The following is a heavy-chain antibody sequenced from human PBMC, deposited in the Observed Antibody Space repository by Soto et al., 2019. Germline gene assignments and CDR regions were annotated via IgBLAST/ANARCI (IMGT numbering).Heavy chain of an antibody. J-gene: IGHJ6*02. CDR2: IIPIFGTA. CDR3: ARQRGSNYYGSGRQYEYYQYYGMDV. Sequence: SVKVSCKASGGTFNSYAIPWVRQAPGQGLEWMGGIIPIFGTAKYSQKIQGRVTITADKSTTTAYMELRSLRSEDTAVYYCARQRGSNYYGSGRQYEYYQYYGMDVWGHGTTVTVSS. D-gene: IGHD3-10*01. V-gene: IGHV1-69*06. CDR1: GGTFNSYA.